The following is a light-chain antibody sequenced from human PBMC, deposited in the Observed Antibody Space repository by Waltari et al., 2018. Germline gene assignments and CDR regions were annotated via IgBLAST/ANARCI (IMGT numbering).Light chain of an antibody. CDR1: QSVSRT. CDR3: QHYVRLPVT. CDR2: GAS. Sequence: EIVLTQSTGTLSLSPGERASLSCRASQSVSRTLAWYQQKPGQAPRLLIYGASTRATGIPERFSGGGSGTDFSLTISRLEPEDFAVYYCQHYVRLPVTFGQGTKVEIK. V-gene: IGKV3-20*01. J-gene: IGKJ1*01.